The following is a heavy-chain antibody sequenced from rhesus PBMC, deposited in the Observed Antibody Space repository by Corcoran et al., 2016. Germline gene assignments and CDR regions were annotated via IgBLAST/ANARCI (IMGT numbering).Heavy chain of an antibody. J-gene: IGHJ4*01. CDR3: ARDKGYSGSLHEIDY. V-gene: IGHV4-173*01. Sequence: QVQLQESGPGLVKPSETLSLTCAVSGGSISSNYWSWIRQPPGKGLGWLERISGSGGSTDYNPSLKSRVTISTDTSKNQFSLRLSSVTAADTAVYYCARDKGYSGSLHEIDYWGQGVLVTVSS. CDR1: GGSISSNY. CDR2: ISGSGGST. D-gene: IGHD3-16*01.